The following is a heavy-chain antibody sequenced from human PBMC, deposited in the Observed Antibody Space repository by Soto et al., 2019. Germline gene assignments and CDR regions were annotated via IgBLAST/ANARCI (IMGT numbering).Heavy chain of an antibody. CDR2: IFSSGST. J-gene: IGHJ5*02. CDR1: GGSITDYS. Sequence: KPSETLSLTCTVSGGSITDYSWVWIRQPAGKGLEWIGRIFSSGSTNYNPSLKGRITMSLDTSKNQFSLKLNSATATDTAVYFCARDQGVVATADNWFDPWGQGILVTVSS. V-gene: IGHV4-4*07. CDR3: ARDQGVVATADNWFDP. D-gene: IGHD2-21*02.